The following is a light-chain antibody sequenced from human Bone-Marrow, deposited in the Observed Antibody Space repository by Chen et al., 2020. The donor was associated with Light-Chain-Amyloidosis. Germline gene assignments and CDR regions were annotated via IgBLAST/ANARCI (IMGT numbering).Light chain of an antibody. CDR2: RDT. CDR3: QSADSSGTYEVI. Sequence: SHELPQPPPVSVSPGQTARLTCSGDDLPTKYAYWYQQKPGQAPVLVIHRDTERPSGISERFSGSSSGTTATLTISGVQAEDEADYPCQSADSSGTYEVIFGGGTKLTVL. CDR1: DLPTKY. V-gene: IGLV3-25*03. J-gene: IGLJ2*01.